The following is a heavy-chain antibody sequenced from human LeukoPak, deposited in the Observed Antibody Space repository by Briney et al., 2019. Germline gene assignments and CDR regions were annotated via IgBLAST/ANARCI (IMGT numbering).Heavy chain of an antibody. CDR2: IYYSGST. CDR3: ATYSSSGGFDY. Sequence: PSETLSLTCTVSGGSISSGDYYWSWLRQPPGTGLEWLGYIYYSGSTYYNPSLKSRVTISVDTSKNQFSLKLSSVTAAATAVYYCATYSSSGGFDYWGQGTLVTVSS. V-gene: IGHV4-30-4*01. J-gene: IGHJ4*02. CDR1: GGSISSGDYY. D-gene: IGHD6-6*01.